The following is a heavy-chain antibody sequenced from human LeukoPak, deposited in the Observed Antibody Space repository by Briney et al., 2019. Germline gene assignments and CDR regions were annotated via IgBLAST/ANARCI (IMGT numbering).Heavy chain of an antibody. J-gene: IGHJ6*03. CDR2: IYYSGST. CDR1: GGSISSGGYY. D-gene: IGHD2-2*01. CDR3: ARAYCSSTSCSDYYYYMDV. Sequence: SETLSLTCTVSGGSISSGGYYWSWIRQHPGKSLEWIGYIYYSGSTYYDPSLKSRVTISVDTSKNQFSLKLSSVTAADTAVYYCARAYCSSTSCSDYYYYMDVWGKGTTVTVSS. V-gene: IGHV4-31*03.